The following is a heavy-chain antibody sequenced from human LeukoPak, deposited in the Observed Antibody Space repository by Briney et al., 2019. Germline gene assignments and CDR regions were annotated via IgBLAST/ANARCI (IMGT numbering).Heavy chain of an antibody. CDR3: ARTRAYNWNDTYYYYYGMDV. CDR2: IYYIGSA. V-gene: IGHV4-59*08. CDR1: RGSILSHY. J-gene: IGHJ6*02. Sequence: LEALSLTSTEPRGSILSHYWSSVPPPPGKGVECVGYIYYIGSANYNPSLKSRVTISVDTYKNQCSLKLSSVTAADTAVYYCARTRAYNWNDTYYYYYGMDVWGQGTTVTVS. D-gene: IGHD1-1*01.